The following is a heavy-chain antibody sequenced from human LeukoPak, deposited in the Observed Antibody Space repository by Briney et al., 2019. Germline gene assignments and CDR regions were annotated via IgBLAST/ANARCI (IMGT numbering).Heavy chain of an antibody. J-gene: IGHJ4*02. CDR2: ITSGGSR. Sequence: GGSLRLSCAASGFTFSSYTMTWVRQAPGKGLEWVSGITSGGSRYYADSVKGRFTISRDNSKNSLYLQMNSLRAEDTAVYYCAKLPDSSGYHYFDYWGQGTLVTASS. D-gene: IGHD3-22*01. V-gene: IGHV3-23*01. CDR1: GFTFSSYT. CDR3: AKLPDSSGYHYFDY.